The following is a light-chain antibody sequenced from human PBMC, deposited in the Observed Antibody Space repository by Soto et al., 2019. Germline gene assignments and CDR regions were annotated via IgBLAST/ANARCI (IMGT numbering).Light chain of an antibody. J-gene: IGKJ3*01. CDR1: QGISNY. CDR3: QKYSSAPRT. V-gene: IGKV1-27*01. CDR2: AAS. Sequence: DLQMTQSPSSLSASVGDRVTITCRASQGISNYLAWYQQKRGKVPKLQIYAASTLQSGVPSRFSGSGSGPDFTLTISSLQPEDVATYYCQKYSSAPRTFGPGTKVDIK.